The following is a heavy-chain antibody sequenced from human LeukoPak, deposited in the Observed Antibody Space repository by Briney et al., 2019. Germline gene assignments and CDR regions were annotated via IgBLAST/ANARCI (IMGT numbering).Heavy chain of an antibody. D-gene: IGHD3-3*01. V-gene: IGHV3-53*01. CDR1: GFTVSSNY. J-gene: IGHJ4*02. Sequence: GGPLRLSCAASGFTVSSNYMSWVRQAPGKGLEWVSVIYSGGSTYYADSVKGRFTISRDNSKNTLYLQMNSLRAEDTAVYYCARLDYDFWSGYSRYYLDYWGQGTLVTVSS. CDR2: IYSGGST. CDR3: ARLDYDFWSGYSRYYLDY.